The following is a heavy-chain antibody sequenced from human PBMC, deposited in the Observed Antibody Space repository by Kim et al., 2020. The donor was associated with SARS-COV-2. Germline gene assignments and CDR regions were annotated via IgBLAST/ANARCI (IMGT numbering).Heavy chain of an antibody. Sequence: SETLSLTCAVYGGSFSGYYWSWIRQPPGKGLEWIGEINHSGSTNYNPSLKSRVTISVDTSKNQFSLKLSSVTAADTAVYYCARVRAAAGYYYYYGMDVWGQGTTVTVSS. CDR3: ARVRAAAGYYYYYGMDV. D-gene: IGHD6-13*01. CDR1: GGSFSGYY. CDR2: INHSGST. J-gene: IGHJ6*02. V-gene: IGHV4-34*01.